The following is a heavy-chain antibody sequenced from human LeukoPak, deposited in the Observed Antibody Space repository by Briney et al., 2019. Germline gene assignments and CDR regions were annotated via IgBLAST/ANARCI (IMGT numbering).Heavy chain of an antibody. V-gene: IGHV1-46*01. CDR1: GYTFTSYY. CDR3: ARDWAPADSGYDTYTDY. Sequence: GASVKVSCKASGYTFTSYYMHWVRQAPGQGLEWMGIINPSGGSTSYAQKFQGRVTMTRDTSTSTVYMELSSLRSEDTAVYYCARDWAPADSGYDTYTDYWGQGTLVTVSS. CDR2: INPSGGST. D-gene: IGHD5-12*01. J-gene: IGHJ4*02.